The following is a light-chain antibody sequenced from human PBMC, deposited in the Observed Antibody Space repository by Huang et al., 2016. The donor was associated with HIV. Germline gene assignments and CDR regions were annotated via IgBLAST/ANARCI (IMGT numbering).Light chain of an antibody. V-gene: IGKV3-15*01. CDR1: QSVSSN. CDR3: LQHDNWPPTWT. Sequence: EIVMTQSPATLSVSPGERATLSCRASQSVSSNLAWYQQQPGQAPRRLIYGASTRATGSPARFSGSVSGTEFSLTISSLQSEDFAVYYCLQHDNWPPTWTFGQGTKVEIK. J-gene: IGKJ1*01. CDR2: GAS.